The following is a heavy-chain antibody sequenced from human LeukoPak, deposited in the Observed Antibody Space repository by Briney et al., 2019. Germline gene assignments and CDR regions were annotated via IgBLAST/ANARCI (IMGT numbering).Heavy chain of an antibody. Sequence: GGSLRLSCAASGFTFSSYSMNWVRQAPGKGLEWVSYISGSGRTIYYANSVKGRFTISRDNAKNSLYLQMNSLRADDTAVYYCARLDASGLDYWGQGTLVTVSS. V-gene: IGHV3-48*04. CDR1: GFTFSSYS. CDR3: ARLDASGLDY. D-gene: IGHD6-19*01. J-gene: IGHJ4*02. CDR2: ISGSGRTI.